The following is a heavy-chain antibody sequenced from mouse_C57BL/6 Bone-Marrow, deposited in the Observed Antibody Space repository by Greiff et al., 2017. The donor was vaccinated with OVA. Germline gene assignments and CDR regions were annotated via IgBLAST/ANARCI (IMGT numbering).Heavy chain of an antibody. CDR1: GYTFTSYW. CDR2: IHPNSGST. Sequence: QVQLKQSGAELVKPGASVKLSCKASGYTFTSYWMHWVKQRPGQGLEWIGMIHPNSGSTNYNEKFKSKATLTVDKSSSTAYMQLSSLTSEDSAVYYCARRDSNYYFDYWGQGTTLTVSS. V-gene: IGHV1-64*01. CDR3: ARRDSNYYFDY. J-gene: IGHJ2*01. D-gene: IGHD2-5*01.